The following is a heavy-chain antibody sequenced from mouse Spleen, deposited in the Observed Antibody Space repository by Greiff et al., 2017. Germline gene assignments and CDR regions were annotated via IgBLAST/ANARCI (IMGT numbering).Heavy chain of an antibody. D-gene: IGHD2-1*01. CDR3: ARDGGFYGTGYAMDY. J-gene: IGHJ4*01. CDR2: INYDGSST. Sequence: EVKLMESEGGLVQPGSSMKLSCTASGFTFSDYYMAWVRQVPEKGLEWVANINYDGSSTYYLDSLKSRFIISRDNAKNILYLQMSSLKSEDTATYYCARDGGFYGTGYAMDYWGQGTSVTVSS. CDR1: GFTFSDYY. V-gene: IGHV5-16*01.